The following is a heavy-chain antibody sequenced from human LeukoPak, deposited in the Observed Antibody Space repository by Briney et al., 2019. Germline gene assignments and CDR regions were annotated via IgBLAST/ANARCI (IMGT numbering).Heavy chain of an antibody. CDR3: AREVSDIVVVPAAMLRDYYYYYMDV. CDR2: IYYSGST. CDR1: GGSISSSSYY. V-gene: IGHV4-39*02. J-gene: IGHJ6*03. D-gene: IGHD2-2*01. Sequence: PSETLSLTCTVSGGSISSSSYYWSWIRQPPGKGLEWIGSIYYSGSTYYNPSLKSRVTISVDTSKNQFSLKLSSVTAADTAVYYCAREVSDIVVVPAAMLRDYYYYYMDVWGKGTTVTVSS.